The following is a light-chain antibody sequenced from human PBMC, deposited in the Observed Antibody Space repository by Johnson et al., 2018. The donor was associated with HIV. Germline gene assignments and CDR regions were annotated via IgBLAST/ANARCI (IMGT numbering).Light chain of an antibody. Sequence: QSVLTQPPSVSVAPGQKVTISCSGSSSNIGNNYVSWYQQLPGTAPKLLIYDNNKRPSGIPDRFSGSKSGTSATLGISGLQTGDEADYYCGTWDNSLSAGVFGPGTKVTVL. CDR3: GTWDNSLSAGV. CDR2: DNN. J-gene: IGLJ1*01. CDR1: SSNIGNNY. V-gene: IGLV1-51*01.